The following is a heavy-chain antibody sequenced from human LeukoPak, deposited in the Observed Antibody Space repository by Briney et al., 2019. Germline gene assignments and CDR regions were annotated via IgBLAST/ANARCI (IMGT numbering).Heavy chain of an antibody. CDR2: ISSSSSYI. V-gene: IGHV3-21*01. J-gene: IGHJ6*03. Sequence: GGSLRLSCAASGFTFGDYSMNWVRQAPGKGLEWVSSISSSSSYIYYADSVKGRFTISRDNAKNSLYLQMNSLRAEDTAVYYCARDAGPLKDIVVPDYYYYYMDVWGKGTTVTVSS. CDR1: GFTFGDYS. CDR3: ARDAGPLKDIVVPDYYYYYMDV. D-gene: IGHD2-2*01.